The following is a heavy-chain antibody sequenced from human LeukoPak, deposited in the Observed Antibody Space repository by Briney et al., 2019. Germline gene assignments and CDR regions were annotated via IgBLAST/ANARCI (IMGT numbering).Heavy chain of an antibody. CDR2: ISSSSSYI. V-gene: IGHV3-21*01. J-gene: IGHJ4*02. Sequence: WGSLRLSCAASGFTFSSYSMNWVRQAPGKGLEWVSYISSSSSYIYYADSVKGRFTISRDNAKNSLYLQMNSLRAEDTAVYYCARHYSGSYSPFDYWGQGTLVTVSS. CDR3: ARHYSGSYSPFDY. D-gene: IGHD1-26*01. CDR1: GFTFSSYS.